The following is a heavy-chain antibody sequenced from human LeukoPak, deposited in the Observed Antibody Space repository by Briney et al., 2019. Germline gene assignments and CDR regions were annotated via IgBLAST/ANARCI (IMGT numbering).Heavy chain of an antibody. CDR2: INPNSGGT. V-gene: IGHV1-2*02. J-gene: IGHJ4*02. D-gene: IGHD3-10*01. Sequence: ASVKVSCKASGCTFTGYYMHWVRQAPGQGLEWMGWINPNSGGTNYAQKFQGRVTMTRDTSISTAYMELSRLRSDDTAVYYCKLDYYGSGSYYKQIDYWGQGTLVTVSS. CDR3: KLDYYGSGSYYKQIDY. CDR1: GCTFTGYY.